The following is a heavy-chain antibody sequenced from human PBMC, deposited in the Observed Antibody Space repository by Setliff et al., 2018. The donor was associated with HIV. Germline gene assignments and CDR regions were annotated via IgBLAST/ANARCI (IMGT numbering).Heavy chain of an antibody. Sequence: SETLSLTCSVSGGSIRSYSWSWIRQPAGKDLEWIGRVSGSGTTNYNASLKSRVTMSVDTSKNHFSMKLSSVTAADTAMYYCAREGSEAVDYEANWFDPWGQGTLVTVSS. D-gene: IGHD4-17*01. CDR3: AREGSEAVDYEANWFDP. CDR1: GGSIRSYS. CDR2: VSGSGTT. J-gene: IGHJ5*02. V-gene: IGHV4-4*07.